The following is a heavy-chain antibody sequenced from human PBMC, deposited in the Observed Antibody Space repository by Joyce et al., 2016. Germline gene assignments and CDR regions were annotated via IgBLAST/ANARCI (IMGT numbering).Heavy chain of an antibody. D-gene: IGHD1-26*01. CDR1: GLTFSNYA. Sequence: EVQLLESGGGLVQPGGSLRLSCAGSGLTFSNYAMSWVRQGPGKGLEWVSEISGSGSSTYYADAVKGRFTISRDNSKNTLYLQMNSLRAEDTAIYYCAKDMNWREQSGGFFDYWGQGTLVTVSS. CDR2: ISGSGSST. CDR3: AKDMNWREQSGGFFDY. V-gene: IGHV3-23*01. J-gene: IGHJ4*02.